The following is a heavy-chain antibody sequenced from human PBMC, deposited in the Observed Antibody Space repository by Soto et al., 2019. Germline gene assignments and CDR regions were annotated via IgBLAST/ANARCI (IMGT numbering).Heavy chain of an antibody. CDR3: AKDFRGWYPYYFDY. J-gene: IGHJ4*01. V-gene: IGHV3-30*18. CDR1: GFTFSSYG. Sequence: PGGSLRLSCAASGFTFSSYGMHWVRQAPGKGLEWVAVISYDGSNQYYADSVKGRFTISRDNSKNTLFLLMNSLRAEDTAVYYCAKDFRGWYPYYFDYWGHGTLVTV. D-gene: IGHD6-19*01. CDR2: ISYDGSNQ.